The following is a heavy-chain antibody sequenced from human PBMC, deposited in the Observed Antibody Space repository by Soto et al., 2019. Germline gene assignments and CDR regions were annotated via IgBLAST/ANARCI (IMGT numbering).Heavy chain of an antibody. CDR2: IYYSGNT. J-gene: IGHJ5*02. Sequence: ETLSLTCTVSGGSISSSSYYWDWIRQPPGKGLEWIGSIYYSGNTYYNPSLKSRVTISADTSKNQFSLKLSSVTAADTAVYYCARRAKMSNWFDPWGQGTLVTVSS. CDR3: ARRAKMSNWFDP. CDR1: GGSISSSSYY. V-gene: IGHV4-39*01.